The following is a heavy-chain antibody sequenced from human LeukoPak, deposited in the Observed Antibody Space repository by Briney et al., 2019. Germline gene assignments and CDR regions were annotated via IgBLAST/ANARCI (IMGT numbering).Heavy chain of an antibody. CDR3: ARDSRPSYDSSSGYYYPGDY. V-gene: IGHV1-24*01. CDR1: GYTLTELS. Sequence: ASVKVSCKVSGYTLTELSMHWVRQAPGKGLEWMGGFDPEDGETIYAQKFQGRVTMTEDTSTDTAYMELSSLRSEDTAVYYCARDSRPSYDSSSGYYYPGDYWGQGTLVTVSS. J-gene: IGHJ4*02. D-gene: IGHD3-22*01. CDR2: FDPEDGET.